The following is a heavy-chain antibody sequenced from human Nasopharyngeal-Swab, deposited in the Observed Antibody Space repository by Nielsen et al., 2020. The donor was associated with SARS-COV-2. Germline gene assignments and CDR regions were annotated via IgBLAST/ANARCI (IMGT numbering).Heavy chain of an antibody. CDR1: GGSFSGYY. CDR3: ARSRDRRDDWGIGAPFDY. D-gene: IGHD3-16*01. CDR2: INHSGST. J-gene: IGHJ4*02. Sequence: SETLSLTCAVYGGSFSGYYWSWIRQPPGKGLEWIGEINHSGSTNYNPSLKSRVTISVDTSKNQFSLKLSSVTAADTAVYYCARSRDRRDDWGIGAPFDYWGQGTLVTVSS. V-gene: IGHV4-34*01.